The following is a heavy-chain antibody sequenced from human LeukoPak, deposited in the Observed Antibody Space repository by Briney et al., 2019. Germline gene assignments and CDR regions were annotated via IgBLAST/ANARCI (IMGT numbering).Heavy chain of an antibody. J-gene: IGHJ5*02. D-gene: IGHD3-22*01. CDR1: GFTFSSSA. CDR2: ISASGGST. CDR3: ARGGYYYDSSGYSNWFDP. V-gene: IGHV3-23*01. Sequence: GGSLRLSCAASGFTFSSSAMSWVRQVPGKGLEWVSGISASGGSTYYADSVKGRFTISRDNSKNTLYLQMNSLRAEDTAVYYCARGGYYYDSSGYSNWFDPWGQGTLVTVSS.